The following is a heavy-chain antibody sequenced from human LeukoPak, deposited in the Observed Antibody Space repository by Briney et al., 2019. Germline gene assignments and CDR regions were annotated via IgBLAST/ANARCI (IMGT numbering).Heavy chain of an antibody. J-gene: IGHJ4*02. CDR3: ARDGAGRRFFDY. V-gene: IGHV3-53*01. D-gene: IGHD3-10*01. Sequence: GGSLRLSCAASGFTVSSNYMSWVRQAPGKGLEWVSVIYRGGSTYYADSVKGRFTISRDNSKNTLYLQMNSLRAEDTAVYYCARDGAGRRFFDYWGQGTLVTVSS. CDR2: IYRGGST. CDR1: GFTVSSNY.